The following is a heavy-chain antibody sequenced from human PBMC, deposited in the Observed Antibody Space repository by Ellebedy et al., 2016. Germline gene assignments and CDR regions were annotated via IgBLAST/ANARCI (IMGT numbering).Heavy chain of an antibody. V-gene: IGHV3-7*01. Sequence: GGSLRLXCAASELTFSTYWVNWIRQAPGKGLEWVANISPEGRGKAYIDSVKGRFTLSRDNAKNSLFLQMNSLRAEDTAVYFCAISIDRGVINFYYYGMDVWGQGTTVTVSS. D-gene: IGHD3-10*01. CDR3: AISIDRGVINFYYYGMDV. J-gene: IGHJ6*02. CDR2: ISPEGRGK. CDR1: ELTFSTYW.